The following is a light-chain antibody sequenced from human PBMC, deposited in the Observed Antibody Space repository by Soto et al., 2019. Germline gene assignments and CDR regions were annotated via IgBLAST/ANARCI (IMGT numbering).Light chain of an antibody. J-gene: IGKJ2*01. V-gene: IGKV3-11*01. CDR3: QQRASWPYT. Sequence: EIVLTQSPATLSLSPGERATVSCRASQNVGNYLAWYQQSPGQAPRLLIYDASNRATGIPARFSGSGSGTDFILTISSLDPEDFAIYHCQQRASWPYTFGQGTRLEIK. CDR2: DAS. CDR1: QNVGNY.